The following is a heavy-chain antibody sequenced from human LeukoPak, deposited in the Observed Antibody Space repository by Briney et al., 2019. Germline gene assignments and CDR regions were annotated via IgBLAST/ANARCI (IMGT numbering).Heavy chain of an antibody. CDR2: FSGPGKT. J-gene: IGHJ4*02. CDR3: AKETVPTLPHYFDY. V-gene: IGHV3-23*01. D-gene: IGHD2/OR15-2a*01. Sequence: GGSLRLSCAASGFTLSNSAMSWVRQAPGKGLEWVSGFSGPGKTYYADSVKGRFTISRDTSKSTLYLQINSLRAEDTAVYYCAKETVPTLPHYFDYWGQGTLVTVSS. CDR1: GFTLSNSA.